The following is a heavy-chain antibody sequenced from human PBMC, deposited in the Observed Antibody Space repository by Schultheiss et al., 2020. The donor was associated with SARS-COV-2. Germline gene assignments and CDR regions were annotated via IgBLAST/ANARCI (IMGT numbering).Heavy chain of an antibody. J-gene: IGHJ4*02. V-gene: IGHV3-30-3*01. CDR2: ISYDGSKE. D-gene: IGHD3-22*01. CDR3: ARKEYYDPRTYECFDH. Sequence: GGSLRLSCAASGFTFSSYAMHWVRQAPGKGLEWVAVISYDGSKEYYAASVTGRFTISRDNSKNTLYLKMNSLRPEDTGVYYCARKEYYDPRTYECFDHWGQGTLVTVSS. CDR1: GFTFSSYA.